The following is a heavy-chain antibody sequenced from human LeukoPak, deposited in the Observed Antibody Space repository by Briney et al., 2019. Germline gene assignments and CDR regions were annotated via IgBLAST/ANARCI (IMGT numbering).Heavy chain of an antibody. CDR1: GFTFSSYA. J-gene: IGHJ4*02. CDR2: ISGSGGST. D-gene: IGHD4-23*01. CDR3: AKDWGRTTVVTPDY. V-gene: IGHV3-23*01. Sequence: PGGSLRLSCAASGFTFSSYAKSWVRQAPGKGLEWVSAISGSGGSTYYADSVKGRFTISRDNSKNTLYLQMSSLRAEDTAVYYCAKDWGRTTVVTPDYWGQGTQVTVSS.